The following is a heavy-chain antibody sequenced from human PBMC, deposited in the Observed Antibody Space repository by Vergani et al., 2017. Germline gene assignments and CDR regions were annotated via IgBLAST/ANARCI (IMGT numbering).Heavy chain of an antibody. V-gene: IGHV1-69*18. J-gene: IGHJ6*02. D-gene: IGHD3-10*01. CDR2: IIPIFGTA. CDR1: GGTFSSYA. Sequence: QVQLVQSGAEVKKPGSSVKVSCKASGGTFSSYAISWVRQAPGQGLEWMGRIIPIFGTANYAQKFQGRVTITADESTSTAYMELSSLRSEDTAVYYCARETPSYYYGSGSSPYYYGMDVWGQGTTVTVSS. CDR3: ARETPSYYYGSGSSPYYYGMDV.